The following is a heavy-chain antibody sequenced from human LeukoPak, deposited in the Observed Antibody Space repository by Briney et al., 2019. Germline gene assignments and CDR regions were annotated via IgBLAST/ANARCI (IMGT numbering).Heavy chain of an antibody. J-gene: IGHJ4*02. CDR1: GFTFSRHW. CDR2: IKSKSDGGTT. D-gene: IGHD6-13*01. V-gene: IGHV3-15*01. CDR3: TTLAAAYSWGPDY. Sequence: NSGGSLRLSCAASGFTFSRHWMSWVREAPGKGLEWVGRIKSKSDGGTTDYAAPVKGRFTISRDDSKNTVYLQMNSLKTEDTAVYSCTTLAAAYSWGPDYWGQGTLVTVSS.